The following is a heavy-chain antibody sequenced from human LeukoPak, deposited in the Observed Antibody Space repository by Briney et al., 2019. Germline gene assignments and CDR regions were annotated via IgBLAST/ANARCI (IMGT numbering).Heavy chain of an antibody. CDR2: IIPIFGTA. J-gene: IGHJ5*02. CDR3: ARGPTLEWLFGWFDP. V-gene: IGHV1-69*13. D-gene: IGHD3-3*01. CDR1: GGTFSSYA. Sequence: ASVKVSCKASGGTFSSYAISWVRQAPGQGLEWMGGIIPIFGTANYAQKFQGRVTITADESTSTAYMELSSLRSEDTAVYYCARGPTLEWLFGWFDPWGQGTLVTVSS.